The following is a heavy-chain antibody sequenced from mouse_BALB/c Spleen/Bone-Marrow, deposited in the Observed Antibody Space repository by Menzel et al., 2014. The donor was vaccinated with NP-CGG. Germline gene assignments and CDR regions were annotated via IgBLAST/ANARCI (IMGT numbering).Heavy chain of an antibody. Sequence: QVHVKQSGAELVRPGTSVKVSCKASGYAFTNYLLEWVKQRPGQGLERIGVINPGSGGTNYNEKFKGKATLTADKSSSTAYMQLSSLTSDDSAVYFCARGITTGYFDYWGQGTTLTVFS. CDR1: GYAFTNYL. V-gene: IGHV1-54*01. CDR2: INPGSGGT. D-gene: IGHD1-1*01. CDR3: ARGITTGYFDY. J-gene: IGHJ2*01.